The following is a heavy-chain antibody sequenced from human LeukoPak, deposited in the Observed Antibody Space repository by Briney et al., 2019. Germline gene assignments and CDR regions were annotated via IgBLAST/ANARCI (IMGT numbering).Heavy chain of an antibody. CDR1: GGSISSYY. D-gene: IGHD3-22*01. J-gene: IGHJ3*02. CDR3: ARTTDYYDSSGFVAAFDI. Sequence: SETLSLTCTVSGGSISSYYWSWIRQPAGKGLEWIGRIYTSGSTNYNPSLKSRVTMSVDTSKNQFSLKLSSVTAADTAVYYCARTTDYYDSSGFVAAFDIWGQGTMVAVSS. V-gene: IGHV4-4*07. CDR2: IYTSGST.